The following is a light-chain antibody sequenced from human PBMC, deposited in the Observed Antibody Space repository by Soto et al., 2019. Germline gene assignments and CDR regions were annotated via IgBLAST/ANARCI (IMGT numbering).Light chain of an antibody. J-gene: IGLJ3*02. Sequence: QSALTQTASVSGSPGQSITISCTGTSSDVGSSNLVSWYQQHPGKSPKLMIYEGSKRPSGVSDRFSGSKTGNTASLTISGLQAEDEGDYYCCSYAGSSTWVFGGGTKVTVL. V-gene: IGLV2-23*01. CDR2: EGS. CDR1: SSDVGSSNL. CDR3: CSYAGSSTWV.